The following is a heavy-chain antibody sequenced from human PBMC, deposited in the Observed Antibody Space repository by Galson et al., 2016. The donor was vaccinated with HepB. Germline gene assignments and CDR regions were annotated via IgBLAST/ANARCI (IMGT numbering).Heavy chain of an antibody. CDR2: IWYDGSLK. CDR1: GFIFSSYA. D-gene: IGHD1-14*01. CDR3: ARDYRSIPPAYYFDY. J-gene: IGHJ4*02. Sequence: SLRLSCAASGFIFSSYAMHWVRQAPGEGLEWVAVIWYDGSLKYYADSVKGRFTISRDNSKNTLYLQMNSLRAEDTAVYYCARDYRSIPPAYYFDYWGQGTLVTVSS. V-gene: IGHV3-33*01.